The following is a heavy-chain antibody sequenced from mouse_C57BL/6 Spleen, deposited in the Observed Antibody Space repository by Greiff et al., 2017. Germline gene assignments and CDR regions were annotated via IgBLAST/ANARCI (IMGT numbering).Heavy chain of an antibody. J-gene: IGHJ4*01. CDR3: AMSQSRAMDY. CDR1: GYTFTSYW. Sequence: QVQLQQPGAELVKPGASVKLSCKASGYTFTSYWMQWVKQRPGQGLEWIGEIDPSDSYTNYNQKFKGKATLTVDTSSSTAYMQLSSLTSEDSAVYYCAMSQSRAMDYWGQGTSDTVSS. CDR2: IDPSDSYT. V-gene: IGHV1-50*01.